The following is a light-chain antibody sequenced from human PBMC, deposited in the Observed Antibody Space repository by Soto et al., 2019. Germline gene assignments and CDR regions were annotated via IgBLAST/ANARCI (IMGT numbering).Light chain of an antibody. Sequence: EIVLTQSPGTLSLSPGERATLSCRASQSVSSSYLAWYQQNRGQAPRLLIYGASSRAPGIPDRFGGSGSGTDFTLTISRLEPEYFAVYYCQPYGSSRWTFGQGTKVEIK. CDR1: QSVSSSY. V-gene: IGKV3-20*01. CDR2: GAS. J-gene: IGKJ1*01. CDR3: QPYGSSRWT.